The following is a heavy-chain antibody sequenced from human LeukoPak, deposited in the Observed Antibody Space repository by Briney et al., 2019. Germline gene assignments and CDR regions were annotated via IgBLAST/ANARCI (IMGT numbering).Heavy chain of an antibody. D-gene: IGHD1-26*01. Sequence: GGSLRLSCAASGFTFSSYGMHWVRQAPGKGLEWGAVISYDGSNKYYADSVKGRFTISRDNPKNTLYLQMNSLRAEDTAVYYCAKDPVGPWGQGTLVTVSS. J-gene: IGHJ4*02. CDR2: ISYDGSNK. CDR3: AKDPVGP. CDR1: GFTFSSYG. V-gene: IGHV3-30*18.